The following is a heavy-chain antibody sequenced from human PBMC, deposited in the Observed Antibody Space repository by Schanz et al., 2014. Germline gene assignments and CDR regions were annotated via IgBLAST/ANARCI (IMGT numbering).Heavy chain of an antibody. J-gene: IGHJ6*02. Sequence: QVQVVESGGGVVQPGRSLRLSCVASGFTFNNYGMHWVRQAPGKGLGWVAVIWHDGSGKYYADSVKGRFTISRDNSKNTVYLEMNSLRAEDTAVYFCARDRAACSYDSGMSYYCNGMDVWGQGTTVTVSS. V-gene: IGHV3-33*01. CDR1: GFTFNNYG. D-gene: IGHD3-10*01. CDR3: ARDRAACSYDSGMSYYCNGMDV. CDR2: IWHDGSGK.